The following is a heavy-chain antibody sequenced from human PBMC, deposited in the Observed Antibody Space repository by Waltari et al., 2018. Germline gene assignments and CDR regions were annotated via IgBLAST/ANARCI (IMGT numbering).Heavy chain of an antibody. J-gene: IGHJ4*02. V-gene: IGHV1-69*04. CDR1: GGTFSSYA. D-gene: IGHD2-2*01. Sequence: QVQLVQSGAEVKKPGSSVTVSCKASGGTFSSYAISWVRQAPGQGLEWMGRINPIVGTANYAQKFQGRVTITADKSTSTAYMELSSLRSEDTAVYYCAREAGYCSSTSCFDRGAPFDYWGQGTLVTVSS. CDR2: INPIVGTA. CDR3: AREAGYCSSTSCFDRGAPFDY.